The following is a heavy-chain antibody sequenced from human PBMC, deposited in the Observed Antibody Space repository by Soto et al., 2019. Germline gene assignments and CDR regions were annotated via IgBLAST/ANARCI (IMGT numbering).Heavy chain of an antibody. J-gene: IGHJ5*02. D-gene: IGHD6-19*01. CDR2: VHYSGST. V-gene: IGHV4-59*01. Sequence: SETLSLTCNLSGGSFHNFYWLWIRQPPGKGLEWVGHVHYSGSTNYSPSLNSRATISLDTSKSQLSLRLRSVTAADTAVYYCARDMHVGCTHYFDTWGQGTLVTVCS. CDR1: GGSFHNFY. CDR3: ARDMHVGCTHYFDT.